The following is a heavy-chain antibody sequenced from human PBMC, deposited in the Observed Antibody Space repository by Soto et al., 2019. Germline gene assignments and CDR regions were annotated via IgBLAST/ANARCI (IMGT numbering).Heavy chain of an antibody. D-gene: IGHD2-15*01. J-gene: IGHJ4*02. CDR2: ISTYNGNT. V-gene: IGHV1-18*04. Sequence: QVNLVQSGAEVKKPGASVKVSCKASGYTFTTYGITWVRQAPGQGLEWMGWISTYNGNTNYEQKLQGRVTMTTDTLTSTAYMELRSLRSDDTAVYYCARRGAYCSGGTCYHFDYWGQGTLVTVSS. CDR1: GYTFTTYG. CDR3: ARRGAYCSGGTCYHFDY.